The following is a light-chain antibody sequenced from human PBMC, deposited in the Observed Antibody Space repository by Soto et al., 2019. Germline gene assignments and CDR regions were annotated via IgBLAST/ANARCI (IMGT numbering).Light chain of an antibody. V-gene: IGKV3-11*01. Sequence: EIVLTQSPATLSLSPGERATLSCRASQSLSSYLAWYQQKPGQAPRLLIYDASNRATGIPARFSGSGSGTDFTLTISSLEPEDLAVYYCQQRSNWPPWTFGQGTKVEIK. CDR2: DAS. J-gene: IGKJ1*01. CDR3: QQRSNWPPWT. CDR1: QSLSSY.